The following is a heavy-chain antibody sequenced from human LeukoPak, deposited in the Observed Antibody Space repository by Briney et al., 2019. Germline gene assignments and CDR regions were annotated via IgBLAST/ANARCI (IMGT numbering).Heavy chain of an antibody. CDR1: GGTFSSYI. J-gene: IGHJ4*02. V-gene: IGHV1-69*02. CDR3: ARAYYGSGGYYVDY. D-gene: IGHD3-10*01. CDR2: IIPILGIA. Sequence: ASVKVSCKASGGTFSSYIISWVRQAPGQGLEWMGRIIPILGIANYAQKFQGRVTITADKSTSTAFMELSSLRSEDMAVYYCARAYYGSGGYYVDYWGQGTLVTVSS.